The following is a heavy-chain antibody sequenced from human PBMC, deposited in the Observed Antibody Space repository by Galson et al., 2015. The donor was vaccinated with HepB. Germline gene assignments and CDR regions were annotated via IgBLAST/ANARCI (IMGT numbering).Heavy chain of an antibody. CDR3: ANTGGSGWYWVNFDY. CDR1: GFTFSSYA. V-gene: IGHV3-23*01. J-gene: IGHJ4*02. D-gene: IGHD6-19*01. CDR2: ISGSGGST. Sequence: SLRLSCAASGFTFSSYAMSWVRQAPGKGLEWVSAISGSGGSTYYADSVKGRFTISRDNSKNTLYLQMNSLRAEDTAVYYCANTGGSGWYWVNFDYWGQGTLVTVSS.